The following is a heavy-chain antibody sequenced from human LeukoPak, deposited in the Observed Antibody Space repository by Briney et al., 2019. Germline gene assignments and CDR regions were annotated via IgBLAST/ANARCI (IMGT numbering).Heavy chain of an antibody. CDR2: IDPNDGDT. CDR1: GYPFSASG. Sequence: ASVKVSCKPSGYPFSASGVTWIRQAPGQGLEWMGWIDPNDGDTTYAQTFQGRVIMTSDVFTRTVYMELRSLRSDDTAVYYCARGGGDNNLLDFWGQGTLVTVSS. J-gene: IGHJ4*02. V-gene: IGHV1-18*04. D-gene: IGHD2-21*02. CDR3: ARGGGDNNLLDF.